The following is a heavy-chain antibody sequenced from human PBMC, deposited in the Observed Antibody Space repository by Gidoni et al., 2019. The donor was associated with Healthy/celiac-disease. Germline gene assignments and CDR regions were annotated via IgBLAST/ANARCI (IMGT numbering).Heavy chain of an antibody. CDR3: ARELGGDFWSGAYYFDY. D-gene: IGHD3-3*01. Sequence: EVQLVESGGGLVKPGGSLRLSCAASGFTFSSYSMNWVRQAPGKGLEWVSSISSSSSYIYYADSVKGRFTISRDNAKNSLYLQMNSLRAEDTAVYYCARELGGDFWSGAYYFDYWGQGTLVTVSS. CDR1: GFTFSSYS. J-gene: IGHJ4*02. V-gene: IGHV3-21*01. CDR2: ISSSSSYI.